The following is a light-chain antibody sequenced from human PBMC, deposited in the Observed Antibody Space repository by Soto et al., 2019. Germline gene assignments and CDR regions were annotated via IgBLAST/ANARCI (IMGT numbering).Light chain of an antibody. CDR1: SSDVGGYDY. CDR2: EVN. V-gene: IGLV2-14*01. Sequence: HSVLTQPASVSGSLGQSITISCTGTSSDVGGYDYVSWYRQHPGKVPKLIIYEVNKRPSGVSNRFSGSKSANTASLTISGLQADDEADYYCSSFTSSSTQVFGGGTKLTVL. CDR3: SSFTSSSTQV. J-gene: IGLJ3*02.